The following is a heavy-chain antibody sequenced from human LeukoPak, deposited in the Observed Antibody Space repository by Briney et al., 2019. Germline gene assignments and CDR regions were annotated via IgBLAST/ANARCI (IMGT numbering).Heavy chain of an antibody. J-gene: IGHJ6*03. CDR3: ARGRVSSSTWYSTYYYYFYMDV. Sequence: SETLSLTCSVSDDSITMYYWTWIRQPPGKGLEWIGYVDHTGSTNFNPSLNGRVSISRDTTKNPFSLRLRSVTAADTAVYFCARGRVSSSTWYSTYYYYFYMDVWGKGTTVTVSS. V-gene: IGHV4-59*01. D-gene: IGHD1-1*01. CDR1: DDSITMYY. CDR2: VDHTGST.